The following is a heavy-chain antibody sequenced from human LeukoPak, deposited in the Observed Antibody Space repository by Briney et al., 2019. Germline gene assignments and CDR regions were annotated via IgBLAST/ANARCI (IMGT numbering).Heavy chain of an antibody. CDR3: ARDDYGPAGY. J-gene: IGHJ4*02. CDR1: GFTFSSYW. Sequence: GGSLRLSCAASGFTFSSYWMSWVRQAPGKGLEWVANIKKDGSEQYYVDSVKGRFTISGDNAKNSLYLQMNSLTADDTAVYYCARDDYGPAGYGGQGTLVTVSS. D-gene: IGHD4-17*01. CDR2: IKKDGSEQ. V-gene: IGHV3-7*01.